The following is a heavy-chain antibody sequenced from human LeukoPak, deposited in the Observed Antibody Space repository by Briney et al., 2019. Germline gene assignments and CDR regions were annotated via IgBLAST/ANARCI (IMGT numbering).Heavy chain of an antibody. CDR3: ARGTNYYGSGKNMDV. CDR1: GFTFDDYA. D-gene: IGHD3-10*01. CDR2: ISWNSGSI. Sequence: SLRLSCAASGFTFDDYAMHWVRQAPGKGLEWVSGISWNSGSIGYADSVKGRFTISRDNAKNSLYLQMNSLRAEDTAVYYCARGTNYYGSGKNMDVWGKGTTVTVSS. J-gene: IGHJ6*03. V-gene: IGHV3-9*01.